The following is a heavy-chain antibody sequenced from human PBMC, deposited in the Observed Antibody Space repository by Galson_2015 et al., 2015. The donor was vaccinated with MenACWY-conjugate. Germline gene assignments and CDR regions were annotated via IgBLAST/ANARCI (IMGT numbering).Heavy chain of an antibody. CDR2: ISYDGSKK. CDR3: ARDLGRFGSGGSYFDY. J-gene: IGHJ4*02. CDR1: GFTFSTYG. V-gene: IGHV3-33*01. D-gene: IGHD2-15*01. Sequence: SLRLSCAPSGFTFSTYGFHWVRQAPGKGLEWVSIISYDGSKKYYIDSVKGRFTISRDYSKNTLYLQMNSLRAEDTAVYYCARDLGRFGSGGSYFDYWGQGALVTVSS.